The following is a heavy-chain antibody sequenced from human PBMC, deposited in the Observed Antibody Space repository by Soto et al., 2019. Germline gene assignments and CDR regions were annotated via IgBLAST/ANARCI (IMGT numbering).Heavy chain of an antibody. D-gene: IGHD3-10*01. CDR2: ISSNGGST. J-gene: IGHJ4*02. CDR1: GFTFSSYA. CDR3: ARGSSTMVRGAPPDY. V-gene: IGHV3-64*01. Sequence: EVQLVESGGGLVQPGGSLRLFCAASGFTFSSYAMHWVRQAPGKGLEYVSAISSNGGSTYYANSVKGRFTISRDNSKNTLYLQMGSLRAEDMAVYYCARGSSTMVRGAPPDYWGQGTLVTVSS.